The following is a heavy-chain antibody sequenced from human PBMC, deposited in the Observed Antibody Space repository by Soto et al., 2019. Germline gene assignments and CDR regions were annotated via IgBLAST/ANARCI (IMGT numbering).Heavy chain of an antibody. CDR3: ARVRSGYYPTLDY. J-gene: IGHJ4*02. CDR2: VTYDGTNK. Sequence: GGSLRLSCAASGFTFSNFGMHWVRQAPDTGLDWVAAVTYDGTNKYYADSVKGRFTISKDNSKNTLYLQMNSLRAEDTAVFYCARVRSGYYPTLDYWGQGTLVTVSS. CDR1: GFTFSNFG. D-gene: IGHD3-22*01. V-gene: IGHV3-30*03.